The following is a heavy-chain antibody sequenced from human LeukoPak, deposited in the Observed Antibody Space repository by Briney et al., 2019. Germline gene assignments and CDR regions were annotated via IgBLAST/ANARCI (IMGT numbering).Heavy chain of an antibody. CDR2: ISYDGSNK. CDR3: ARALIKYYYDSSGYYSDRINDAFDI. D-gene: IGHD3-22*01. Sequence: GGSLRLSCAASGFTFSSYAMHWVRQAPGKGLEWVAVISYDGSNKYYADSVKGRFTISRDNSKNTLYLQMNSLRAEDTAVYYCARALIKYYYDSSGYYSDRINDAFDIWGQGTMVTVSS. J-gene: IGHJ3*02. V-gene: IGHV3-30-3*01. CDR1: GFTFSSYA.